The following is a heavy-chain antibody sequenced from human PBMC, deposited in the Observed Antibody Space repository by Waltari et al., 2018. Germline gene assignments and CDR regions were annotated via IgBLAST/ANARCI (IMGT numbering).Heavy chain of an antibody. Sequence: QVQLQESGPGLVKPSETLSLPCTVSGGSISSYYWSWIGPPPGKGLEWIGYIYYSGRTNYNPSLKSRVTISVDTSKNQFSLKLSSVTAADTAVYYCARSNWGYYYYYMDVWGKGTTVTVSS. CDR3: ARSNWGYYYYYMDV. J-gene: IGHJ6*03. CDR2: IYYSGRT. D-gene: IGHD7-27*01. V-gene: IGHV4-59*01. CDR1: GGSISSYY.